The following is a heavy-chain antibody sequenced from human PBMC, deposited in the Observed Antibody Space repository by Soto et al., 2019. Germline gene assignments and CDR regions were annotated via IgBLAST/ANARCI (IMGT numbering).Heavy chain of an antibody. CDR2: ISYDGSNK. J-gene: IGHJ6*02. V-gene: IGHV3-30*18. CDR1: GFTFSSYG. CDR3: AKQTIVGARVYYYYGMDV. Sequence: GGSLRLSCAASGFTFSSYGMHWVRQAPGKGLEWVAVISYDGSNKYYADSVKGRFTISRDNSKNTLYLQMNSLRAEDTAVYYCAKQTIVGARVYYYYGMDVWGQGTXVTVSS. D-gene: IGHD1-26*01.